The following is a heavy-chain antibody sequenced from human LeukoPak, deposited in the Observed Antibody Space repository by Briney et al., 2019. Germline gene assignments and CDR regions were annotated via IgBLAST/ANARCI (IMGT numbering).Heavy chain of an antibody. D-gene: IGHD1-26*01. J-gene: IGHJ6*02. CDR1: GGSISSYY. CDR3: ARDVGGGATSDYYYGMDV. V-gene: IGHV4-59*01. Sequence: PSETLSLTCTVSGGSISSYYWSWIRQPPGKGLEWIGYIYYSGSTNYNPSLKSRVTISVDTSKNQFSLKLSSVTAADTAVYYCARDVGGGATSDYYYGMDVWGQGTTVTVSS. CDR2: IYYSGST.